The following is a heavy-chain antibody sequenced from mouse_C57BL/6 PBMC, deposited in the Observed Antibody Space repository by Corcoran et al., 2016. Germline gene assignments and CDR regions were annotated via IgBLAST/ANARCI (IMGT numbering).Heavy chain of an antibody. CDR3: ARDDYDGAWFAY. CDR1: GYTFTTYG. J-gene: IGHJ3*01. Sequence: QIQLVQSGPELKKPGETVKISCKASGYTFTTYGMSWVKQAPGKGLKWMGWINTYSGVPTYADDFKGRFAFSLETSASTAYLQISNLKNEDTATYFCARDDYDGAWFAYWGQGTLVTVSA. CDR2: INTYSGVP. D-gene: IGHD2-4*01. V-gene: IGHV9-3*01.